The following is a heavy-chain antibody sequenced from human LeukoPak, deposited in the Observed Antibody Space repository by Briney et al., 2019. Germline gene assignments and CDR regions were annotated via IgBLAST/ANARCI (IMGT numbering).Heavy chain of an antibody. D-gene: IGHD3-16*02. CDR1: GFTFSGYW. J-gene: IGHJ4*02. V-gene: IGHV3-7*03. CDR2: INQDGTKR. CDR3: ARDGDYDYIWGSYRFED. Sequence: SGGSLRLSCAASGFTFSGYWMNWVRQAPGKGLEWVANINQDGTKRNYLDSVRGRFTISRDNAENSVYLRMNRLRAEDTAVYYCARDGDYDYIWGSYRFEDWGQGILVTVSS.